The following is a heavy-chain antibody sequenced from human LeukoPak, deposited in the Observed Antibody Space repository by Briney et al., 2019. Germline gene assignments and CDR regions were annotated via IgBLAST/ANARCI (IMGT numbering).Heavy chain of an antibody. Sequence: GRSLRLSCAASGFTFSSNAMSWVRQAPGKGLEWVSVISGSDGRTYYTDSVKGRFTVSRDNSKNTLYLQMNSLRVEDTAVYYCAKNWNGDVWGKGTTVTVSS. D-gene: IGHD1-1*01. V-gene: IGHV3-23*01. CDR2: ISGSDGRT. J-gene: IGHJ6*04. CDR1: GFTFSSNA. CDR3: AKNWNGDV.